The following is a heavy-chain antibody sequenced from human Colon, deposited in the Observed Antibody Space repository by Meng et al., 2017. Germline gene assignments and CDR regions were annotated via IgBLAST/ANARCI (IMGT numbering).Heavy chain of an antibody. J-gene: IGHJ4*02. CDR3: ARAPPVTRFFEY. Sequence: HVQLTVLVPELVMPSETLLLTCNVSGASISSSYLTWIRQSPGKGLEFIGYIYYSGSSYYNPSLKSRVTISVDASKNQFSLKLNSVTAADTAIYYCARAPPVTRFFEYWGQGILVTVSS. V-gene: IGHV4-59*01. CDR2: IYYSGSS. D-gene: IGHD4-17*01. CDR1: GASISSSY.